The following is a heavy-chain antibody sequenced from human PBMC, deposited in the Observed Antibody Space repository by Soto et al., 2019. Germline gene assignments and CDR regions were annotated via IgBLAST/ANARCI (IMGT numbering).Heavy chain of an antibody. D-gene: IGHD3-22*01. V-gene: IGHV3-23*01. J-gene: IGHJ4*02. CDR3: AKAFDASGYTYERAFEY. Sequence: EVQLLESGGGLVQPGGSLRLSCVASGFKFSTYAMAWVRQAPGKGLEWVSSISGRGDGTYQPDFVKGRFTISRDNSRNTLDLQLNGLRAEDTALYYCAKAFDASGYTYERAFEYWGQGTLVTVSS. CDR1: GFKFSTYA. CDR2: ISGRGDGT.